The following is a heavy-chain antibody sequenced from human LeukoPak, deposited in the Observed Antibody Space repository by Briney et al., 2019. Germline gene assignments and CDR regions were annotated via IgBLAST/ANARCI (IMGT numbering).Heavy chain of an antibody. CDR3: ARVGQLWYAFDI. CDR1: GGSISSGDYY. Sequence: SQTLPLTCTVSGGSISSGDYYWSWIRQPPGKGLEWIGYIYYSGSTYYNPSLKSRVTISVDTSKNQFSLKLSSVTAADTAVYYCARVGQLWYAFDIWGQGTMVTVSS. CDR2: IYYSGST. J-gene: IGHJ3*02. V-gene: IGHV4-30-4*08. D-gene: IGHD5-18*01.